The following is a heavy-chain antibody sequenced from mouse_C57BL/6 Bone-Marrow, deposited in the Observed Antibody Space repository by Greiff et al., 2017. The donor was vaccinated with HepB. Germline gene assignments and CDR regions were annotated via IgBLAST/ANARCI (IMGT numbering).Heavy chain of an antibody. D-gene: IGHD1-1*01. Sequence: VQLQESGPELVKPGASVKLSCKASGYTFTSYDINWVKQRPGQGLEWIGWIYPRDGSTKYNEKFKGKATLTVDTSSSTAYMELHSLTSEDSAVYFCARVNYYGSPWFAYWGQGTLVTVSA. CDR2: IYPRDGST. CDR1: GYTFTSYD. V-gene: IGHV1-85*01. J-gene: IGHJ3*01. CDR3: ARVNYYGSPWFAY.